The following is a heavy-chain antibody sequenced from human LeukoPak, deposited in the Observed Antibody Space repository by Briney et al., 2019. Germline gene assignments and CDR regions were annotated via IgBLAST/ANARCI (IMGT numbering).Heavy chain of an antibody. CDR1: GYTFTSYD. Sequence: ASVKVSCKASGYTFTSYDINWVRQAPGQGLEWMGIINPSGGSTSYAQKFQGRVTMTRDMSTSTVYMELSSLRSEDTAVYYCARGDSSGWSTFDYWGQGTLVTVSS. D-gene: IGHD6-19*01. J-gene: IGHJ4*02. V-gene: IGHV1-46*01. CDR3: ARGDSSGWSTFDY. CDR2: INPSGGST.